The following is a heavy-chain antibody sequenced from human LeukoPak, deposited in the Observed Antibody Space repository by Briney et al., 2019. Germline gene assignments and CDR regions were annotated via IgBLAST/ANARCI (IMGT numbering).Heavy chain of an antibody. J-gene: IGHJ4*02. CDR3: ARLSVDTAMVIDY. V-gene: IGHV4-59*08. D-gene: IGHD5-18*01. CDR2: IYYSGST. CDR1: GGSISSYY. Sequence: PSETLSLTRTVSGGSISSYYWSWIRQPPGKGLEWIGYIYYSGSTNYNPSLKSRVTISVDTSKNQFSLKLSSVTAADTAVYYCARLSVDTAMVIDYWGQGTLVTVSS.